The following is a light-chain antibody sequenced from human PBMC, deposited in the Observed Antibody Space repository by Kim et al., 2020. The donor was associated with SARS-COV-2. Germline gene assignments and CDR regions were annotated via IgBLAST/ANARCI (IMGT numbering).Light chain of an antibody. CDR2: RDN. Sequence: SYELTQPPSVSVSPGQTASITCSGDKLGDKYATWYQQKPGQSPVVVIFRDNRRPSGIPERFSGPNSGNTATLTISGTQAMDEADYYCQAWDSSIYVFGTGTKGTVL. V-gene: IGLV3-1*01. J-gene: IGLJ1*01. CDR3: QAWDSSIYV. CDR1: KLGDKY.